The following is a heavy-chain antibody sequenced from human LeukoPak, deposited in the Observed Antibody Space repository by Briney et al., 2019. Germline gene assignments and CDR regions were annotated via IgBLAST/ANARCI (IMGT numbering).Heavy chain of an antibody. CDR1: GFTFSTYW. CDR2: ISGDGSEK. Sequence: GGSLRLSCAASGFTFSTYWMSWVRQAPGEGLEWVAIISGDGSEKYYVDSVKGRFTISRDNAKNSLYLQMNSLRVEDTAVYSCARETLRWQGDPWGQGTLVTVSS. CDR3: ARETLRWQGDP. D-gene: IGHD2-15*01. V-gene: IGHV3-7*01. J-gene: IGHJ5*02.